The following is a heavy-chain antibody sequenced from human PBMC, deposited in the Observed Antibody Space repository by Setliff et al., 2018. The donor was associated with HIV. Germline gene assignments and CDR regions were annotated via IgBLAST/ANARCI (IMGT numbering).Heavy chain of an antibody. Sequence: SETLSLTCAVYGGSFSGYYWSWIRQPPGKGLEWIGEINHSGDTNYNPSLKSRVTISVDTSKNQFSLNLNSVTAADTAVYYCARQEGYCSSTSCYAGSFMGYYYMDVWGKGTTVTVSS. CDR3: ARQEGYCSSTSCYAGSFMGYYYMDV. J-gene: IGHJ6*03. V-gene: IGHV4-34*01. CDR1: GGSFSGYY. CDR2: INHSGDT. D-gene: IGHD2-2*01.